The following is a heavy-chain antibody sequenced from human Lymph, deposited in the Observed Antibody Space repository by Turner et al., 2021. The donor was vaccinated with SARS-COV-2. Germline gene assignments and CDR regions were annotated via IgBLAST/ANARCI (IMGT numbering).Heavy chain of an antibody. CDR2: IYSGGTT. V-gene: IGHV3-53*02. Sequence: EVQLAATGGGFIPPGGSLRLSCAASGIIVSRNYMNWVRQAPGKGLEWVSVIYSGGTTYYADSVKGRFTISRDNSKNTLYLQMNSLRVEDTAVYYCARDLGTYGMDVWGQGTTVTVSS. CDR1: GIIVSRNY. CDR3: ARDLGTYGMDV. D-gene: IGHD6-13*01. J-gene: IGHJ6*02.